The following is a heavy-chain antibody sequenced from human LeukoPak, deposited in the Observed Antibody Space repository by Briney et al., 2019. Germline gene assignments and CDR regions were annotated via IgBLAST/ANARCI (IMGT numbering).Heavy chain of an antibody. CDR2: IIPIFGTA. CDR3: ARLAARRPNYYYYYMDV. J-gene: IGHJ6*03. D-gene: IGHD6-6*01. Sequence: SVKVSCKASGGTFSCYAISWVRQAPGQGLEWMGGIIPIFGTANYAQKFQGRVTITADESTSTAYMELSSLRSEDTAVYYCARLAARRPNYYYYYMDVWGKGTTVTVSS. CDR1: GGTFSCYA. V-gene: IGHV1-69*01.